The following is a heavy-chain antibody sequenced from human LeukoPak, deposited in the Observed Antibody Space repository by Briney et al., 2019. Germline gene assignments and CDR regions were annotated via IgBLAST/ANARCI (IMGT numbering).Heavy chain of an antibody. CDR1: GGSISSGSYY. Sequence: SQTLSLTCTVSGGSISSGSYYWTWIRQPAGKGLEWIGRIYTSGSTNYNPSLKSRVTISVDTSKSQFSLKLSSVTAADTAVYYCARGRLEPQLWYFDLWGRGTLVTVSS. CDR3: ARGRLEPQLWYFDL. CDR2: IYTSGST. J-gene: IGHJ2*01. D-gene: IGHD1-1*01. V-gene: IGHV4-61*02.